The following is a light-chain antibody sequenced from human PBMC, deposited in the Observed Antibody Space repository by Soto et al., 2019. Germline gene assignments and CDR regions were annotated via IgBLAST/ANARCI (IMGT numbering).Light chain of an antibody. Sequence: QSVLTHPPSASGSPGQSVTISCTGTSSDVGGYNYVSWYQQHPGKAPKLMIYEVSKRPSGVPDRFSGSKSGNTASLTVSGLQAEDEADYYCSSYAGSNNLVFGGGTKLTVL. CDR1: SSDVGGYNY. CDR3: SSYAGSNNLV. CDR2: EVS. J-gene: IGLJ2*01. V-gene: IGLV2-8*01.